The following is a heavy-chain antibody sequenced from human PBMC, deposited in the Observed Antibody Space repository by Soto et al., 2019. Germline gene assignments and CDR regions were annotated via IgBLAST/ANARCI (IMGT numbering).Heavy chain of an antibody. J-gene: IGHJ4*02. V-gene: IGHV4-34*01. CDR2: INHSGST. D-gene: IGHD2-2*01. Sequence: QVQLQQWGAGLLKPSETLSLTCAVYGGSFSGNYWSWIRQTPGKGLEWIGEINHSGSTNYNPSLKSRVTISVDTSKNQFSTKMRSVTAADRAVYYCARGRISSTSPLGYWGQGTLVTVSS. CDR1: GGSFSGNY. CDR3: ARGRISSTSPLGY.